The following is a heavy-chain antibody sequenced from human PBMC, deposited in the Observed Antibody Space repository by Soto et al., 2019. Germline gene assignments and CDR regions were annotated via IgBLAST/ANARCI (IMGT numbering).Heavy chain of an antibody. CDR1: GDNFKKNV. Sequence: ASVKVSCKTSGDNFKKNVFTWVRQAPGQGLEWMGGTIPALGKTHYIEKFQGRVSITVDDATRTVYMEVRDLTSEDTAIYYCARGPFRPSAMDVWGQGTTVTVSS. J-gene: IGHJ6*02. CDR2: TIPALGKT. D-gene: IGHD3-10*01. CDR3: ARGPFRPSAMDV. V-gene: IGHV1-69*10.